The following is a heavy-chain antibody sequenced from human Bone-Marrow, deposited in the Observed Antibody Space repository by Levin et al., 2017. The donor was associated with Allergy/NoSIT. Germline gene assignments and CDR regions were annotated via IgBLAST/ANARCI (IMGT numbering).Heavy chain of an antibody. D-gene: IGHD5-18*01. CDR1: GGTFSSYA. CDR2: IIPIFGTA. V-gene: IGHV1-69*13. CDR3: ARDTSGYSDGLSFDY. J-gene: IGHJ4*02. Sequence: ASVKVSCKASGGTFSSYAISWVRQAPGQGLEWMGGIIPIFGTANYAQKFQGRVTITADESTSTAYMELSSLRSEDTAVYYCARDTSGYSDGLSFDYWGQGTLVTVSS.